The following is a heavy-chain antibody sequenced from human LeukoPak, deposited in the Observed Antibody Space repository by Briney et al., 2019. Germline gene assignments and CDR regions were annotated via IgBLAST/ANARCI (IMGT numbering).Heavy chain of an antibody. CDR3: ARTMVRGENDY. D-gene: IGHD3-10*01. V-gene: IGHV1-2*06. J-gene: IGHJ4*02. Sequence: ASVKVSCKASGYTFTGYYVHWVRQAPGQGLEWMGRINPNSGGTNYARKFQGRVTMTRDTSISTAYMELSRLRSDDTAVYYCARTMVRGENDYWGQGTLVTVPS. CDR2: INPNSGGT. CDR1: GYTFTGYY.